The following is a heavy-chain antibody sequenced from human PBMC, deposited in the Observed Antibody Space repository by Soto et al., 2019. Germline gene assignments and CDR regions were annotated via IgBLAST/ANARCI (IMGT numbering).Heavy chain of an antibody. CDR3: AKDREAARHYYYGMEV. CDR2: ISGSGGST. D-gene: IGHD6-6*01. V-gene: IGHV3-23*01. CDR1: GFTFSSYA. J-gene: IGHJ6*02. Sequence: EVQLLESGGGLVQPGGSLRLSCAASGFTFSSYAMSWVRQAPGKGLEWVSAISGSGGSTYYADSVKGRFTISRDNSKNTLYLQMNSMRAEDTAVYYCAKDREAARHYYYGMEVWGQGTTVTVSS.